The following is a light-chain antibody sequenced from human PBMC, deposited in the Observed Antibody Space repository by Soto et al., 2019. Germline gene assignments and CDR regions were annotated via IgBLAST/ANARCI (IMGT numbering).Light chain of an antibody. Sequence: SALTQPPSVSAAPGQKVTISCSGSSSNIGNNYVSWYQQVPGTAPKLLIYDNNKRPSGNPDRFSGSKSGTSATLGISGLQTGDEADYYCGTWDSSLSVHVFGTGTKVTVL. CDR1: SSNIGNNY. V-gene: IGLV1-51*01. J-gene: IGLJ1*01. CDR2: DNN. CDR3: GTWDSSLSVHV.